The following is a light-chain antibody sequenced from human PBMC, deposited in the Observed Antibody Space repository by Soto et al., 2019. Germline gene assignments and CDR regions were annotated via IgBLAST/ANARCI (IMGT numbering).Light chain of an antibody. Sequence: EIVLTQSPGTLSLSRGERATLSCRASQSVSSTFLAWYQQKPGQAPRLLIYGASSRATGIPDRFSGSGSGTDFTLTISRLEPEDFAVYYCQQHGRSQTFGGGTKVDIK. J-gene: IGKJ4*01. CDR3: QQHGRSQT. V-gene: IGKV3-20*01. CDR1: QSVSSTF. CDR2: GAS.